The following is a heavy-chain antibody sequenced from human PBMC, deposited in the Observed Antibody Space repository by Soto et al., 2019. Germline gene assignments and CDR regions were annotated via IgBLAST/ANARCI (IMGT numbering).Heavy chain of an antibody. CDR1: GDSVSSNSAA. V-gene: IGHV6-1*01. J-gene: IGHJ6*02. Sequence: SQTLSLTCAISGDSVSSNSAAWNWIRQSPSRGLEWLGRTYYRSKWYNDYAVSVKSRITINPDTSKNQFSLRLNSVTPEDTAVYYCARVIVGATFGYYYYGMDVWGQGTTVTVSS. CDR3: ARVIVGATFGYYYYGMDV. D-gene: IGHD1-26*01. CDR2: TYYRSKWYN.